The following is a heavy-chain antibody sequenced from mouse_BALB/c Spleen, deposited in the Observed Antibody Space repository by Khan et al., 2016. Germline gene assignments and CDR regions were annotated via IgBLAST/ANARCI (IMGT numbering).Heavy chain of an antibody. CDR1: GYSITSDYA. Sequence: EVQLQESGPGLVKPSQSLSLTCTVTGYSITSDYAWNWIRQFPGNQLEWMGYISYSGSTSYNPSLKSRISITRDTSKNQFFLQLNSVTTEDTATYYCARSFLFDYWGQGTTLTVSS. CDR3: ARSFLFDY. V-gene: IGHV3-2*02. J-gene: IGHJ2*01. CDR2: ISYSGST.